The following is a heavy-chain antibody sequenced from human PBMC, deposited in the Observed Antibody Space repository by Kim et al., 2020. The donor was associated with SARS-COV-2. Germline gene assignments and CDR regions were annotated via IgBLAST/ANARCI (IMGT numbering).Heavy chain of an antibody. CDR3: ARIRRFFAYYYGMDV. V-gene: IGHV4-30-2*05. D-gene: IGHD3-3*01. J-gene: IGHJ6*02. Sequence: PSLKSRVTISVDTSKNQFSLKLSAVPAADTAVYYCARIRRFFAYYYGMDVWGQGTTVTVSS.